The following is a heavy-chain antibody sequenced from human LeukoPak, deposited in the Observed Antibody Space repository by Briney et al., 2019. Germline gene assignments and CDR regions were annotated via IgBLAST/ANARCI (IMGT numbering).Heavy chain of an antibody. CDR3: ARGSSNSIMITFGGVIVPFDY. Sequence: ASVKVSCKASGYTFTGYYMHWVRQAPGQGLEWMGWINPNSGGTNYAQKFQGRVTMTRDTSIITAYMELSRLRSDDTAVYYCARGSSNSIMITFGGVIVPFDYWGQGTLVTVSS. D-gene: IGHD3-16*02. CDR1: GYTFTGYY. CDR2: INPNSGGT. J-gene: IGHJ4*02. V-gene: IGHV1-2*02.